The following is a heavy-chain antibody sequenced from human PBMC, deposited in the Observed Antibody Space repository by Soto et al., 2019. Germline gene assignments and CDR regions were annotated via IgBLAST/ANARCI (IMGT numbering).Heavy chain of an antibody. J-gene: IGHJ4*02. CDR2: INPSGGST. CDR3: ARGAPIFGVVIIPFDY. CDR1: GYTFTSYY. Sequence: QVQLVQSGAEVKKPGASGKVSCKASGYTFTSYYMHWVRQAPGQGLEWMGIINPSGGSTSYAQKFQGRVTMTRDTSTSTVYMELSSLRSEDTAVYYCARGAPIFGVVIIPFDYWGQGTLVTVSS. D-gene: IGHD3-3*01. V-gene: IGHV1-46*01.